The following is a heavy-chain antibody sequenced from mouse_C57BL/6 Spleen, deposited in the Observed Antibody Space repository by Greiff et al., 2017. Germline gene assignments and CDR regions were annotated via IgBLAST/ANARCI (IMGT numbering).Heavy chain of an antibody. D-gene: IGHD2-5*01. CDR3: ARQGYYSNYGNAMDY. CDR2: ISSGGSYT. J-gene: IGHJ4*01. CDR1: GFTFSSYG. V-gene: IGHV5-6*01. Sequence: EVKLMESGGDLVKPGGSLKLSCAASGFTFSSYGMSWVRQTPDKRLEWVATISSGGSYTYYPDSLKGRFTISRNNAKNTLYLQMSSLKSEDTAMYYCARQGYYSNYGNAMDYWGQGTSVTVSS.